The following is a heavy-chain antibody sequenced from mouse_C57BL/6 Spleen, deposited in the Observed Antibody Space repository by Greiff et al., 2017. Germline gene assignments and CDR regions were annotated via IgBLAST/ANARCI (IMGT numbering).Heavy chain of an antibody. D-gene: IGHD2-4*01. J-gene: IGHJ2*01. V-gene: IGHV1-61*01. CDR3: ARSRGYDYDGYFDY. CDR2: IYPSDSET. Sequence: QVQLQQPGAELVRPGSSVKLSCKASGYTFTSYWMDWVKQRPGQGLEWIGNIYPSDSETHYNQKFKDKATLTVDKSSSTAYMQLSSLTSEDSAVYYCARSRGYDYDGYFDYWGQGTTLTVSS. CDR1: GYTFTSYW.